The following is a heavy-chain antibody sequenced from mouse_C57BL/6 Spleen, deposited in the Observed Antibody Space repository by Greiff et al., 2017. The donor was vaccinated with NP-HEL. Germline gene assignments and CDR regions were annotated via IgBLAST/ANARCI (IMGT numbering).Heavy chain of an antibody. V-gene: IGHV6-3*01. CDR2: IRLKSDNYAT. J-gene: IGHJ2*01. CDR3: TGFYYYGSSYFDY. CDR1: GFTFSNYW. Sequence: EVHLVESGGGLVQPGGSMKLSCVASGFTFSNYWMNWVRQSPEKGLEWVAQIRLKSDNYATHYAESVKGRFTISRDDSKSSVYLQMNNLRAEDTGIYYCTGFYYYGSSYFDYWGQGTTLTVSS. D-gene: IGHD1-1*01.